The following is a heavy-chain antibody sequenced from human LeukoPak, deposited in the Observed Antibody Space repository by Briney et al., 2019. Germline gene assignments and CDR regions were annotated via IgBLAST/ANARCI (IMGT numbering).Heavy chain of an antibody. CDR1: GLTFSNAW. J-gene: IGHJ4*02. D-gene: IGHD2-8*01. CDR3: VTGGGHNGLDY. Sequence: GGSLRLSCAASGLTFSNAWMNWVRQAPGKGLEWVGRVLSRAGGGTIDYAAPVKGRFTISRDDSKNTLFLQMSSLKTEDTAVYYCVTGGGHNGLDYWGQGALVTVSS. V-gene: IGHV3-15*07. CDR2: VLSRAGGGTI.